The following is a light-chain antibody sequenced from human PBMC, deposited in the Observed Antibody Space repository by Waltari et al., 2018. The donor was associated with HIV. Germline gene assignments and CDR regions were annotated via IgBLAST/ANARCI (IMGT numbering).Light chain of an antibody. Sequence: DIVMMQSPGTLSVSPGERATLSCRASQSVSRNLAWYQQKPGQPPRLLIYGASTRATGIPARFSATGSGTEVTLTISSLQSEDFAVDYCQQYNIWPPLTFGGGTKVEMK. CDR1: QSVSRN. CDR3: QQYNIWPPLT. CDR2: GAS. J-gene: IGKJ4*01. V-gene: IGKV3-15*01.